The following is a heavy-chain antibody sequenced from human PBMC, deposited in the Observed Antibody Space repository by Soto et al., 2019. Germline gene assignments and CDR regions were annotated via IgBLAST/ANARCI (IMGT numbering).Heavy chain of an antibody. CDR3: SRGVLH. J-gene: IGHJ4*01. V-gene: IGHV4-31*01. CDR2: ISYSGSN. CDR1: GGSISSGGYS. Sequence: QVQLQKSGPGLVKPSQTLSLTCTVSGGSISSGGYSRSWIRQHPGTVLEWIGYISYSGSNYYHPSLQKQGTISLDTPKNQCSLILNSVTAEDPAVYYCSRGVLHWGQGTLVTLSS.